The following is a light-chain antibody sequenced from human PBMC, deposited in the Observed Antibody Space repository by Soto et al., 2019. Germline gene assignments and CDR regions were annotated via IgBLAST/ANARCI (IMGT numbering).Light chain of an antibody. CDR1: QSVSSGY. CDR2: GAS. CDR3: QQRSKWQG. Sequence: EIVLTQSPGTLSLSPGERATLSCRASQSVSSGYLAWYQQKPGQPPRLLIYGASSRATGIPARFSGSGSGTDFTLTISSLEPEDFAVYYCQQRSKWQGFGQGTRLENK. J-gene: IGKJ5*01. V-gene: IGKV3D-20*02.